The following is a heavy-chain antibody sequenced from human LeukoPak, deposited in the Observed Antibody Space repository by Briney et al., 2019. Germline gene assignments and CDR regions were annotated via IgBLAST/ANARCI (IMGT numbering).Heavy chain of an antibody. D-gene: IGHD5-12*01. CDR2: IYYGGST. CDR3: ARDLGPGGYSGYDPYYFDY. Sequence: KPSETLSLTCTVSGGFISSYYWSWIRQPPGKGLEWIGYIYYGGSTNYNPSLKSRVTISVDMSKNQFSLKLSSVTAADTAVYYCARDLGPGGYSGYDPYYFDYWGQGTLVTVSS. CDR1: GGFISSYY. V-gene: IGHV4-59*01. J-gene: IGHJ4*02.